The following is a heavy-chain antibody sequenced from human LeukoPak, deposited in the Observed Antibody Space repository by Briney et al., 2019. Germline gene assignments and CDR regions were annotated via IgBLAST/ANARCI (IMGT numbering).Heavy chain of an antibody. CDR3: ARDLGGYPFFMDV. J-gene: IGHJ6*03. CDR1: GGSLRSDRHN. D-gene: IGHD2-15*01. Sequence: SETLSLTCSVSGGSLRSDRHNWAWVRQSADKGLEHIGSVDQTGRPYNKPPLKSRVTISVDTSNKQFSLNLTSVTAADTAVYYCARDLGGYPFFMDVWGKGITVTVSS. V-gene: IGHV4-39*07. CDR2: VDQTGRP.